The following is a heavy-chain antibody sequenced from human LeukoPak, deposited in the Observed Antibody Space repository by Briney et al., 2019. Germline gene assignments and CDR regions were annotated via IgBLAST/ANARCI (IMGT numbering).Heavy chain of an antibody. J-gene: IGHJ6*03. CDR2: IKSKTDGGTT. D-gene: IGHD3-9*01. V-gene: IGHV3-15*01. CDR3: TTRYQLRYFDWLPYGGSYMDV. Sequence: GGSLRLSCAASGFTFSSYSMNWVRQAPGKGLEWVGRIKSKTDGGTTDYAAPVKGRFTISRDDSKNTLYLQMNSLKTEDTAVYYCTTRYQLRYFDWLPYGGSYMDVWGKGTTVTISS. CDR1: GFTFSSYS.